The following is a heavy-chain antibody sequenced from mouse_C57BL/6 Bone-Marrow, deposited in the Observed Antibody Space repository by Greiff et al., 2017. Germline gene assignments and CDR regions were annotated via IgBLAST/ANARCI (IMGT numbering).Heavy chain of an antibody. V-gene: IGHV1-69*01. CDR3: ARHYGYDEPAY. CDR1: GYTFTSYW. CDR2: IDPSDSYT. Sequence: QVQLQQPGAELVMPGASVTLSCKASGYTFTSYWMRWVKQRPGQGLEWIGEIDPSDSYTNYNHKFKGKSTLTVDKSSSTAYMQLSSLTSEDSAVYYCARHYGYDEPAYWGQGTLVTVSA. D-gene: IGHD2-2*01. J-gene: IGHJ3*01.